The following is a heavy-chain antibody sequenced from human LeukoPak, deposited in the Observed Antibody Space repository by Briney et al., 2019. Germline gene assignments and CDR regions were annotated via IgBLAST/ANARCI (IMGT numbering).Heavy chain of an antibody. CDR2: VFHDGST. J-gene: IGHJ4*02. CDR1: GRSISLGYY. Sequence: SETLSLTCTVSGRSISLGYYWGWIRQPPGKGLEWIGSVFHDGSTHYNPSLQSRVSISVDTSKNEFSLKLSSVTAADTAVYYCAISSVATVPTQFDYWGQGTLVTVSS. V-gene: IGHV4-38-2*02. D-gene: IGHD5-12*01. CDR3: AISSVATVPTQFDY.